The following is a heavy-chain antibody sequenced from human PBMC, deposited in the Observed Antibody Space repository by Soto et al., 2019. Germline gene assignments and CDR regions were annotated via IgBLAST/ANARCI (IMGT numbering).Heavy chain of an antibody. V-gene: IGHV4-39*01. CDR1: GGSFSRGRYY. J-gene: IGHJ5*02. CDR3: ARHAPSAPRTNWFDP. CDR2: FHYSGNN. Sequence: PSETLSLTCTVSGGSFSRGRYYWGWIRQHPGKGLEWIGSFHYSGNNYYNPSLKSRVTISVDTSKNHLSLKLSSVTAADTAMYYCARHAPSAPRTNWFDPWGQGTLVTVSS.